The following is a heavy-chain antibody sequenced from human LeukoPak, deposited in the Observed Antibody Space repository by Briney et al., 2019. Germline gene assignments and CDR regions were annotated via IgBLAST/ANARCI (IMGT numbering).Heavy chain of an antibody. J-gene: IGHJ4*02. CDR3: ARVGEDYGDYGSDY. D-gene: IGHD4-17*01. V-gene: IGHV3-30*19. CDR2: IWYDGSNK. Sequence: HPGGSLRLSCAASGFTFSSYGMHWVRQAPGKGLEWVAVIWYDGSNKYYADSVKGRFTISRDNSKNTLYLQMNSLRAEDTAVYYCARVGEDYGDYGSDYWGQGTLVTVSS. CDR1: GFTFSSYG.